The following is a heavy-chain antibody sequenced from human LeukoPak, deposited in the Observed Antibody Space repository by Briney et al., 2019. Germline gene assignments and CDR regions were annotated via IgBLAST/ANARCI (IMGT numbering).Heavy chain of an antibody. Sequence: SETLSPTCTVSGVSINGNYWTWIRQLPGKGLEWIGFVSDTGDTDYNPSLKSRLTISADTSKSQLSLSLSSVTAADTALYYCARVFRGVVTSNWFDPWGQGTLVTVSS. CDR3: ARVFRGVVTSNWFDP. D-gene: IGHD3-3*01. V-gene: IGHV4-59*01. CDR2: VSDTGDT. J-gene: IGHJ5*02. CDR1: GVSINGNY.